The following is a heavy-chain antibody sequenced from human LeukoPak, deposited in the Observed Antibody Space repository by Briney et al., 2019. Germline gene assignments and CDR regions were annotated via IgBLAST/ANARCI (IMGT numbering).Heavy chain of an antibody. Sequence: ASVKVSCKASGYTFTSYDINWVRQASGQGLEWMGWISAYNGNTNYAQKLQGRVTMTTDTSTSTAYMELRSLRSDDTAVYYCARAVLDYYDSSGYQPFDYWGQGTLVTVSS. V-gene: IGHV1-18*01. D-gene: IGHD3-22*01. CDR2: ISAYNGNT. CDR3: ARAVLDYYDSSGYQPFDY. CDR1: GYTFTSYD. J-gene: IGHJ4*02.